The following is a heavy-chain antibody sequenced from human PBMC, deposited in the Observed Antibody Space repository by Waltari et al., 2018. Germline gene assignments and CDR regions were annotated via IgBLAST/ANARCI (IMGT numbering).Heavy chain of an antibody. J-gene: IGHJ4*02. CDR3: AKPETYPMTTVTNAYFDY. D-gene: IGHD4-17*01. CDR2: ISTRGYST. Sequence: EVKLLESGGGLVQPGESLRLSCAASGFTFRNYDMTWVRQAPGKGLEWVSHISTRGYSTYYADSVKGRFTISRDNSKNTLYLQMNSLRAEDTAVYYCAKPETYPMTTVTNAYFDYWGQGTLVTVSS. CDR1: GFTFRNYD. V-gene: IGHV3-23*01.